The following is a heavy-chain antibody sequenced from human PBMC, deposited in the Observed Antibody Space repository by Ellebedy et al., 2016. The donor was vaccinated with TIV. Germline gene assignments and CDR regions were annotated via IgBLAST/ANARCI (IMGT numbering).Heavy chain of an antibody. CDR2: IYSGGST. J-gene: IGHJ4*02. CDR3: AKDFGGGPGPYYFDS. V-gene: IGHV3-66*01. CDR1: GFIVSYNY. Sequence: GESLKISCAASGFIVSYNYMSWVRQASGKGLEWVSVIYSGGSTHYADSVKGRFTISRDSSRNTLFLQMNSLRVEDTAVYYCAKDFGGGPGPYYFDSWGQGTLVTVSA. D-gene: IGHD4-23*01.